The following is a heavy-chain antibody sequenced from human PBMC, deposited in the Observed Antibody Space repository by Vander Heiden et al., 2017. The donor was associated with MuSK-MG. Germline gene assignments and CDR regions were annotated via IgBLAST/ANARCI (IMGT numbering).Heavy chain of an antibody. V-gene: IGHV3-23*01. D-gene: IGHD6-13*01. CDR3: AKGSSSWYRGPIDY. J-gene: IGHJ4*02. CDR2: ISGGGGST. Sequence: EVPLLESGGGLLPPGGSLTLFCAASGFTFGSEAMSWVRQAPGKGLEWVPAISGGGGSTYYEDSVKGRFTISRDNSKNTLYLQMNSLRAEDTAVYYCAKGSSSWYRGPIDYWGQGTLVTVSS. CDR1: GFTFGSEA.